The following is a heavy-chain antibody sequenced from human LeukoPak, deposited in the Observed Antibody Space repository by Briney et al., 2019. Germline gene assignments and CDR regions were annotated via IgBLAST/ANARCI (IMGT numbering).Heavy chain of an antibody. Sequence: SQTLSLTCAISGDSVSSDTAAWNWIRQSPSRGLEWLGRTYYRSQWGHDFAFFVKNRIRVDADTSRNQFSLHLNSVTPEDTAIYYCTRQPGQQPASFDSWGQGTLVTVSS. CDR1: GDSVSSDTAA. V-gene: IGHV6-1*01. D-gene: IGHD6-13*01. J-gene: IGHJ4*02. CDR3: TRQPGQQPASFDS. CDR2: TYYRSQWGH.